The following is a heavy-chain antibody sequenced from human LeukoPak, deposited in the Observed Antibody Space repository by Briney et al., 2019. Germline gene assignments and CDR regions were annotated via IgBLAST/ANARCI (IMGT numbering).Heavy chain of an antibody. CDR1: GGTFSSYA. D-gene: IGHD3-22*01. CDR2: ISAYNGNT. V-gene: IGHV1-18*01. Sequence: ASVKVSCKASGGTFSSYAISWVRQAPGQGLEWMGWISAYNGNTNYAQKLQGRVTMTTDTSTSTAYMELRSLRSDDTAVYYCATDXXTITXXYGMDVWGQXTXXXVSS. CDR3: ATDXXTITXXYGMDV. J-gene: IGHJ6*02.